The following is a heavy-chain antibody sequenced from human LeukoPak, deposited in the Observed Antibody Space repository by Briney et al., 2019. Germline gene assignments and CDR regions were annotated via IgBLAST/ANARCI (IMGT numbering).Heavy chain of an antibody. CDR1: GFTFSNAW. J-gene: IGHJ3*02. CDR2: ISGSAGST. CDR3: AKEAFDI. V-gene: IGHV3-23*01. Sequence: GGSLRLSCAASGFTFSNAWMSWVRQAPGKGLEWVSAISGSAGSTYYADSVKGRFTIFRDNSKNTLYLQMNSLRAEDTALYYCAKEAFDIWGQGTMVTVSS.